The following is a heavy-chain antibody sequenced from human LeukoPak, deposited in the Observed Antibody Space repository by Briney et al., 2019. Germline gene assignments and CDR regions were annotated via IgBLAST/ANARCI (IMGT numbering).Heavy chain of an antibody. Sequence: PGGSLRLSCAASGFTVTNNYMIWVRQAPGKGLEWVSLIYSTGTTNYADSVKGRFTISRDNSKNTLYLQLNSLRAEDTAVYYCLRGGEGSNCVGSWGQGTLVTVSS. D-gene: IGHD4-4*01. CDR2: IYSTGTT. J-gene: IGHJ5*02. CDR3: LRGGEGSNCVGS. V-gene: IGHV3-53*01. CDR1: GFTVTNNY.